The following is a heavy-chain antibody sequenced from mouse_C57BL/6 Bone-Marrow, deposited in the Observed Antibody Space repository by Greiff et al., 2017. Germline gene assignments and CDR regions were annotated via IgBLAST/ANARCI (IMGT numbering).Heavy chain of an antibody. J-gene: IGHJ3*01. D-gene: IGHD1-1*01. CDR1: GFTFSSYA. CDR2: ISDGGSYT. V-gene: IGHV5-4*01. CDR3: ARDGAYYGSRAY. Sequence: EVQLVASGGGLVKPGGTLKLSCAASGFTFSSYAMSWVRQTPEKRLEWVATISDGGSYTYYPDNVKGRFTISRDNAKNNLYLQMSHLKSEDTAMYYCARDGAYYGSRAYWGQGTLVTVSA.